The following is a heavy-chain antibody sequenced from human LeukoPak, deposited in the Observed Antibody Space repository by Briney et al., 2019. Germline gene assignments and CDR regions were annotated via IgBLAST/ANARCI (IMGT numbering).Heavy chain of an antibody. J-gene: IGHJ4*02. Sequence: ASVKVSCKASGYNFATYGISWVQQAPGQGLEWMGWFAPYNNNGNSAQKFQDRLTMTTDTSTSTASMELRSLRSDDTAVYYCTRDPRHKYGNFDNWGQGTLVTVSS. V-gene: IGHV1-18*01. CDR1: GYNFATYG. CDR2: FAPYNNNG. D-gene: IGHD6-6*01. CDR3: TRDPRHKYGNFDN.